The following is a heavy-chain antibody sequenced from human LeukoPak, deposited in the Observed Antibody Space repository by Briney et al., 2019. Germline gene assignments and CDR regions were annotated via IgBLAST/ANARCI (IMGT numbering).Heavy chain of an antibody. V-gene: IGHV3-53*01. Sequence: GGSLRLSCAVSGFTVSTNYMTWVRQAPGKGLEWVSVIYSGGSTYYADSVKGRFTISRDNSKNTLFLQMNSLRAEDTAVYYCARVSNSNGVGVDYWGQGTLVTVSS. CDR3: ARVSNSNGVGVDY. D-gene: IGHD6-19*01. CDR2: IYSGGST. CDR1: GFTVSTNY. J-gene: IGHJ4*02.